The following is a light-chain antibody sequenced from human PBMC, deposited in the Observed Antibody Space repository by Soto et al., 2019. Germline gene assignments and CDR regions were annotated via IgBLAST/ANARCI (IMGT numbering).Light chain of an antibody. V-gene: IGKV1-27*01. CDR2: AAS. CDR3: QKYNSAPWT. CDR1: QGISNY. Sequence: DIQMTQSASSLSASVGDRVTITCLASQGISNYLAWYQQTPGKVPKLLIYAASTLQSGVPSRFSGSGSGTDFTLTISSLQPEDVATYYCQKYNSAPWTFGQGTKVDVK. J-gene: IGKJ1*01.